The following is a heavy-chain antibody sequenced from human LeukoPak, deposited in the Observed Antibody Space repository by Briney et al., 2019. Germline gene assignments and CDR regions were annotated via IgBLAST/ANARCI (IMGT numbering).Heavy chain of an antibody. CDR3: AKDFWSGYCQGDPFDY. V-gene: IGHV3-23*01. CDR1: GFTFSSYA. CDR2: ISGSGGST. J-gene: IGHJ4*02. D-gene: IGHD3-3*01. Sequence: GGSLRLSCAASGFTFSSYAMSWVRQAPGKGLEWVSAISGSGGSTYYADSVKGRFTISRDNSKNTLYLQMNSLRAEDTAVYYCAKDFWSGYCQGDPFDYWGQGTLVTVSS.